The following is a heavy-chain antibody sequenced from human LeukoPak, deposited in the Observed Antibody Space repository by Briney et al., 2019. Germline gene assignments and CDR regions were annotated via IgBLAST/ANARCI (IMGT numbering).Heavy chain of an antibody. D-gene: IGHD6-13*01. CDR2: ISGSGGST. CDR3: ARRTKGDRSSAGGFDY. J-gene: IGHJ4*02. Sequence: GESLRLSCAASGFTFSSYAMSWVRQAPGKGLEWVSAISGSGGSTYYADSVKGRFTISRDNSKNTLYLQMNSLRAEDTAVYYCARRTKGDRSSAGGFDYWGQGTLVTVSS. CDR1: GFTFSSYA. V-gene: IGHV3-23*01.